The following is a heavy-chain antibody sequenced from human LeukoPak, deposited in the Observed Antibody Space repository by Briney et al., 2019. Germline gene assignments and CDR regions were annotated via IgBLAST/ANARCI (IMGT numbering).Heavy chain of an antibody. D-gene: IGHD3-10*01. CDR3: ARLARLTLIRGVTGYHSLDV. Sequence: SETLSLTCTISGGSMDSSYWSWIRQSPGGGLERVGYIYYSGTTNYNPSLRSRLIISVDTSKNQFSLNLISVTAADTAVYYCARLARLTLIRGVTGYHSLDVWGKGTKVTVSS. CDR2: IYYSGTT. V-gene: IGHV4-59*01. CDR1: GGSMDSSY. J-gene: IGHJ6*04.